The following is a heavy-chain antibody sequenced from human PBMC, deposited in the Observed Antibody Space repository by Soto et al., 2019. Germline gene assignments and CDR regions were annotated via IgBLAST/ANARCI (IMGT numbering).Heavy chain of an antibody. CDR1: GYTFTSYG. Sequence: GASVKVSCKASGYTFTSYGISWVRQAPGQGLEWMGWISAYNGNTNYAQKLQGRVTMTTDTSTSTAYMELRSLRSDDTAVYYCARSGDIEVVAADSDPYDYWSQGTLVTVSS. CDR2: ISAYNGNT. V-gene: IGHV1-18*01. D-gene: IGHD2-2*01. CDR3: ARSGDIEVVAADSDPYDY. J-gene: IGHJ4*02.